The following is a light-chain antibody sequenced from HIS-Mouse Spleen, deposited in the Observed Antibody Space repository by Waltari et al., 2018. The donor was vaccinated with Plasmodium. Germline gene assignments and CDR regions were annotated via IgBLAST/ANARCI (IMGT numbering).Light chain of an antibody. CDR2: GAS. J-gene: IGKJ3*01. Sequence: EIVMTQSPATLSVSPGERATLSCRASPSVSSNLAWYQQKPGQAPRRLIDGASTRATGIPARFSGSGSGTEFTLTISSLQSEDFAVYYCQQYNNWSFTFGPGTKVDIK. CDR1: PSVSSN. V-gene: IGKV3-15*01. CDR3: QQYNNWSFT.